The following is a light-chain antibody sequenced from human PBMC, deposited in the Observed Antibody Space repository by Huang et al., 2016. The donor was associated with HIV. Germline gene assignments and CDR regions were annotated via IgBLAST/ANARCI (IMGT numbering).Light chain of an antibody. Sequence: IVMTQSPATLSVSPGERVTLSCRANRSVSTNLAWSQQRPGQAPRLLIYGSSHRAPGVPARFSGSGSGTDFSLTINSLQSEDFALYYCHQYNNWLLSFGGGTRVDI. CDR2: GSS. J-gene: IGKJ4*01. CDR3: HQYNNWLLS. CDR1: RSVSTN. V-gene: IGKV3-15*01.